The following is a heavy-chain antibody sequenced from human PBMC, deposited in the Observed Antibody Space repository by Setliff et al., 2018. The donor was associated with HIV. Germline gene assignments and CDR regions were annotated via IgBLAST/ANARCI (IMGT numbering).Heavy chain of an antibody. D-gene: IGHD6-19*01. CDR3: ARRTAVAGRRYFDL. V-gene: IGHV4-4*08. CDR1: GGSISSYY. Sequence: PSETLSLTCTVSGGSISSYYWSWIRQPPGKGLEWIGYIYTSGSTNYNPSLKSRVTISVDTSKNQFSLKLSSVTAADTAVYYCARRTAVAGRRYFDLWGRGTLVTVSS. J-gene: IGHJ2*01. CDR2: IYTSGST.